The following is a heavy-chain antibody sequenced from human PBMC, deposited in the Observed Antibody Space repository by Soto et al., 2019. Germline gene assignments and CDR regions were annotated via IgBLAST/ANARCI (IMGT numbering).Heavy chain of an antibody. D-gene: IGHD3-10*01. CDR1: GYTFTGYY. CDR2: INPNSGGT. V-gene: IGHV1-2*04. J-gene: IGHJ6*03. CDR3: SRDCIYSSGSYLPPYYYYMDV. Sequence: ASVKVSCKASGYTFTGYYMHWVRQAPGQGLEWMGWINPNSGGTNYALKFQGWVTMTRDTSISTAYMELSRLRSDDTAVYYCSRDCIYSSGSYLPPYYYYMDVWGKGTTVTVSS.